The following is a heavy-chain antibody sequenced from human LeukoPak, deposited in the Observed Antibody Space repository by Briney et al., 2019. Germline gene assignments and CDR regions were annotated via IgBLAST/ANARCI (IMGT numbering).Heavy chain of an antibody. D-gene: IGHD1-26*01. CDR2: IKNEGSDT. Sequence: GGSLRLSCAASGFTFSSYWMHWVRQAPGKGLVWVSRIKNEGSDTRYADSVKGRFTISRDNAKNTLYLQMNSLRAEDTAVYYCARAQWELPPDYWGQGLLVTVSS. V-gene: IGHV3-74*01. J-gene: IGHJ4*02. CDR1: GFTFSSYW. CDR3: ARAQWELPPDY.